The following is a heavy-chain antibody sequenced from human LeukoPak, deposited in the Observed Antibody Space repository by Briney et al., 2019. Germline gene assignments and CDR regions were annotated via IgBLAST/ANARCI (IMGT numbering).Heavy chain of an antibody. V-gene: IGHV3-30-3*02. D-gene: IGHD6-6*01. Sequence: GGSLRLSCAASGFTFSSYAMHWVRQAPGKGLEWVAVISYDGSNKYYADSVKGRFTISRDNSKNTLYLQMNSLRAEDTAVYYCAKDDTPAMYSSSSFTMDVWGKGTTVTVSS. CDR1: GFTFSSYA. CDR2: ISYDGSNK. J-gene: IGHJ6*03. CDR3: AKDDTPAMYSSSSFTMDV.